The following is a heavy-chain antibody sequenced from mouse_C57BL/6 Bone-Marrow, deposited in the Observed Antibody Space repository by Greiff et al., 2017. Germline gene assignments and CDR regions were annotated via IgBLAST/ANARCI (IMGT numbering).Heavy chain of an antibody. J-gene: IGHJ2*01. CDR2: INPYNGGT. D-gene: IGHD2-3*01. V-gene: IGHV1-19*01. CDR3: ARDGYYDY. CDR1: GYTFTDYY. Sequence: VQLQQSGPVLVKPGASVKMSCKASGYTFTDYYMNWVKQSLGKSLEWIGVINPYNGGTSYNQKFKGKATLTVDNSSRTTYMELNSLTSEDSAVYYCARDGYYDYWGQSTTLTVSS.